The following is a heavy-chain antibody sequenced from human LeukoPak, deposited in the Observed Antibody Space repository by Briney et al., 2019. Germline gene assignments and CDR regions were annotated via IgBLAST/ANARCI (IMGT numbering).Heavy chain of an antibody. CDR2: INHSGST. CDR3: ARVREYCSSTSCPPRACDI. Sequence: SETLSLTCAVYGGSFSDYYWSWIRQPPGKGLEWIGEINHSGSTNYNPSLKSRVTISVDTSKNQFSLKLSSVTAADTAVYYCARVREYCSSTSCPPRACDIWGQGTMVTVSS. V-gene: IGHV4-34*01. J-gene: IGHJ3*02. CDR1: GGSFSDYY. D-gene: IGHD2-2*01.